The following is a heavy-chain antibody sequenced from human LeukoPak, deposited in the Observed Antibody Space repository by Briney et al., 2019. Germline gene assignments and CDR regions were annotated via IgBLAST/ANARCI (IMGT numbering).Heavy chain of an antibody. Sequence: GRSLRLSCAASGFTFSSYAMHWVRQAPGKGLEWVAVISYDGSNKYYADSVKGRFTISRDNSKNTLYLQMNSLRAEDTAVYYCARDTEYYYDSSGYPASYYYYGMDVWGQGTTVTVSS. J-gene: IGHJ6*02. CDR2: ISYDGSNK. V-gene: IGHV3-30*04. CDR3: ARDTEYYYDSSGYPASYYYYGMDV. D-gene: IGHD3-22*01. CDR1: GFTFSSYA.